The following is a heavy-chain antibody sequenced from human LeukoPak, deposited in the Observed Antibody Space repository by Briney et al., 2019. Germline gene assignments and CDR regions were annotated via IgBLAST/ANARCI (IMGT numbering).Heavy chain of an antibody. CDR2: IIPILGIA. D-gene: IGHD2-21*01. CDR3: ARGIRSSFAFDI. J-gene: IGHJ3*02. CDR1: GGTFSSYT. Sequence: GASVKVSCKASGGTFSSYTISWVRQAPGQGLEWMGRIIPILGIANYAQKFQGGVTITADKSTSTAYMELSSLRSEDTAVYYCARGIRSSFAFDIWGQGTMVTVSS. V-gene: IGHV1-69*02.